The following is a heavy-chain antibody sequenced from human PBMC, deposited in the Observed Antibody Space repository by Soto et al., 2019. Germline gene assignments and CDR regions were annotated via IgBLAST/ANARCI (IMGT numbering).Heavy chain of an antibody. D-gene: IGHD4-17*01. CDR2: INSDGSHT. J-gene: IGHJ5*01. Sequence: EVQLVESGGGLVQPGGSLRLSCAASGFTFFAYWIHWVRQVPGKGLVWVSRINSDGSHTSYADSVRGRFTISRDNSKNTVYLQMNSLTAEDTAVYYCAKEGDYGVYAGETGFDSWGQGSLVTVAA. CDR1: GFTFFAYW. CDR3: AKEGDYGVYAGETGFDS. V-gene: IGHV3-74*01.